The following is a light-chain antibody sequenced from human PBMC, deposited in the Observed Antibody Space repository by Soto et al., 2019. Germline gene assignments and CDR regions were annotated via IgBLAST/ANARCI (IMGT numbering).Light chain of an antibody. CDR1: QSVSPY. CDR3: QQRTIWPLVT. CDR2: DAS. J-gene: IGKJ4*01. V-gene: IGKV3-11*01. Sequence: EIVLTQSPATLSLSPGERATLSCRASQSVSPYLAWYQQKPGQAPWLLIYDASNRATGIPARFSGRGSGTDFTLIISSLEPEDFAVYYCQQRTIWPLVTFVGGTKVEIK.